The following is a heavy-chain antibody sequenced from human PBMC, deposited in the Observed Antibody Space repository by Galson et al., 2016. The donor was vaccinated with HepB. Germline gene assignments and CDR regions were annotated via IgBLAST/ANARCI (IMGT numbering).Heavy chain of an antibody. D-gene: IGHD1-1*01. V-gene: IGHV1-24*01. CDR2: VDPADGET. CDR3: ARERGGEVHLYYFNS. J-gene: IGHJ4*02. Sequence: SVKVSCKVSGYTVTELPIHWVRQAPGKGLEWMGGVDPADGETIYPQKFQGRVTMTEDTSTDTAYMEMSSLRSEDTAVYYCARERGGEVHLYYFNSWGQGTLVTVSS. CDR1: GYTVTELP.